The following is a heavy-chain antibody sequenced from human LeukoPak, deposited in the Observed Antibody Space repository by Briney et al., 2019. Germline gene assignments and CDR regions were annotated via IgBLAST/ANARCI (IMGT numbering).Heavy chain of an antibody. CDR2: INHSGST. V-gene: IGHV4-34*01. CDR3: ARGPKSSVYYRAYYFDY. Sequence: PSETLSLTCDVYGGSFSGYYWSWIRQPPGKGLEWIGEINHSGSTNYNPSLKSRVTISVDTSKNQFSLKLSSVTAADTAVYYCARGPKSSVYYRAYYFDYWGQGTLVTVSS. CDR1: GGSFSGYY. D-gene: IGHD3-22*01. J-gene: IGHJ4*02.